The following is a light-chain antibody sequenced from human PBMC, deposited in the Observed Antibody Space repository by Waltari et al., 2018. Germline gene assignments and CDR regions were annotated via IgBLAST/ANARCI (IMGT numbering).Light chain of an antibody. J-gene: IGLJ2*01. Sequence: QSALTQPRSVSGSPGQSVPISCPGTSSDVGGYDYVSWYQHHPGKAPKLMICDVTKRPSGVPDRFSGSKSGNTASLTISGLQAEDEADYYCCSYAGSYTHVVFGGGTKLTVL. V-gene: IGLV2-11*01. CDR3: CSYAGSYTHVV. CDR2: DVT. CDR1: SSDVGGYDY.